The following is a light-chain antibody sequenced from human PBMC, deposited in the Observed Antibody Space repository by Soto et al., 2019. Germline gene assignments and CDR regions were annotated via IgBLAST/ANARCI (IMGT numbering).Light chain of an antibody. Sequence: DIQMTQSPSSLSASVGDRVTITCRASQSISSYLNWYQQKPGKAPKLLIYAASSLQSGVPSRFSGRGSGTDFTLTISSLQPEDFATYYCQQSYSTLLTFGGGTKVDI. CDR1: QSISSY. V-gene: IGKV1-39*01. J-gene: IGKJ4*01. CDR2: AAS. CDR3: QQSYSTLLT.